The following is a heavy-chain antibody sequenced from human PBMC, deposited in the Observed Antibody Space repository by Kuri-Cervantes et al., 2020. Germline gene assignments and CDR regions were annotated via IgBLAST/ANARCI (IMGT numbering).Heavy chain of an antibody. CDR3: ARDRAAYTSSWGDY. CDR2: MNPNSGNT. J-gene: IGHJ4*02. Sequence: ASVKVSCKASGYTFTSYDINWVRQATGQGLEWMGWMNPNSGNTGYAQKFQGRVTMTRDTSTSTIYMELSSLRSDDTAVYYCARDRAAYTSSWGDYWGQGTLVTVSS. D-gene: IGHD6-13*01. CDR1: GYTFTSYD. V-gene: IGHV1-8*01.